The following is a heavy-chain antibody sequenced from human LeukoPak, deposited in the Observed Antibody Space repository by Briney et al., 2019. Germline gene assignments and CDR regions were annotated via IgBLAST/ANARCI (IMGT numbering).Heavy chain of an antibody. V-gene: IGHV3-15*01. CDR3: TTASYGGGLNWFDP. CDR1: GFTFSNAW. CDR2: IKSKTDGGTT. J-gene: IGHJ5*02. Sequence: GGSLRFSYAASGFTFSNAWMSWVRQAPGKGLEWVGRIKSKTDGGTTDYAAPVKGRFTISRDDSKNTLYLQMNSLETEDTAVYYCTTASYGGGLNWFDPWGQGTLVTVSS. D-gene: IGHD3-16*01.